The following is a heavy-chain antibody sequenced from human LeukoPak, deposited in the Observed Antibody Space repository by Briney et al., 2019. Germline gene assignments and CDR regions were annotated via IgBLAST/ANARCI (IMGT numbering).Heavy chain of an antibody. CDR2: IYHSGNI. Sequence: PSETLSLTCTVSGDSLSNSNDYWAWIRQPPGKGLEWIGSIYHSGNIFQNQSLASRVTISVDTSKNQFSLNLNSVTAADTAVYYCARQESCTNGVCYVGWFDPWGQGTLVTVSS. V-gene: IGHV4-39*01. D-gene: IGHD2-8*01. CDR1: GDSLSNSNDY. CDR3: ARQESCTNGVCYVGWFDP. J-gene: IGHJ5*02.